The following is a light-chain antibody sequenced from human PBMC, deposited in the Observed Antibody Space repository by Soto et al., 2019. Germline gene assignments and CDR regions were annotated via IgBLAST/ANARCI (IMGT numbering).Light chain of an antibody. J-gene: IGKJ1*01. Sequence: DIVMTQSPLSLPVTPGEPASISCRSSQSLLHNNGYNYLDWYLQKPGQSPQLLIYLGSNRASGVPDRFSGSGSGTDFTLKISRVEAEDVGVYYCMQGTHWPWTFGQGTKVEIK. CDR1: QSLLHNNGYNY. CDR3: MQGTHWPWT. CDR2: LGS. V-gene: IGKV2-28*01.